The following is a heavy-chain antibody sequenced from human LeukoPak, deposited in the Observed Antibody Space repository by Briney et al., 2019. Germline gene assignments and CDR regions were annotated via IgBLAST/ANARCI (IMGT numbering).Heavy chain of an antibody. V-gene: IGHV3-30*18. CDR1: GFTFSSYG. CDR3: AKDVSSSWYEAYDAFDI. CDR2: ISYDGSNK. Sequence: GRSLRLSCAASGFTFSSYGMHWVRQAPGKGLEWVAVISYDGSNKYYADSVRGRFTISRDNSKNTLYLQMNSLRAEDTAVYYCAKDVSSSWYEAYDAFDIWGQGTMVTVSS. D-gene: IGHD6-13*01. J-gene: IGHJ3*02.